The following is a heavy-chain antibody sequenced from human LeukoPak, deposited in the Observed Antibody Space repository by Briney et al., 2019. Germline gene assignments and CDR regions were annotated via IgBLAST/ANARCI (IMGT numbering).Heavy chain of an antibody. CDR2: IYYSGST. J-gene: IGHJ4*02. CDR3: ARGGAIWFAGY. V-gene: IGHV4-30-4*01. D-gene: IGHD3-10*01. CDR1: GGSISSGDYY. Sequence: PSQTLSLTCTVSGGSISSGDYYWSWIRQPPGKDLEWIGYIYYSGSTYYNPSLKSRVTISVDTSKNQFSLKLSSVTAADTAVYYCARGGAIWFAGYWGQGTLVTVSS.